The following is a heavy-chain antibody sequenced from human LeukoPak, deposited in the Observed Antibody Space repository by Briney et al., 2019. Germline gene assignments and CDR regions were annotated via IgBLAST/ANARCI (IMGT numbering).Heavy chain of an antibody. Sequence: GGSLRLSCTASGFTVSSNQMSWVRQAPGKGLEWVAFIRYDGSNKYYADSVKGRFTISRDNSKNTLYLQMNSLRAEDTAVYYCAKDRDGEYCSSTSCYGKFDPWGQGTLVTVSS. D-gene: IGHD2-2*01. CDR3: AKDRDGEYCSSTSCYGKFDP. CDR2: IRYDGSNK. V-gene: IGHV3-30*02. CDR1: GFTVSSNQ. J-gene: IGHJ5*02.